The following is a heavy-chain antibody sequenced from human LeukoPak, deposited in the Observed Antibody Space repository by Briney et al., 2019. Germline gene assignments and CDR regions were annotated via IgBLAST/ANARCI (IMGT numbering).Heavy chain of an antibody. CDR2: IYTSGST. J-gene: IGHJ4*02. Sequence: SETLSLTCTVSGGSISSYYWSWIRQPAGKGLEWIRRIYTSGSTNYNPSLKSRVTMSVDTSKNQFSLKLSSVTAADTAVYYCAKYCSTTSCYYLDYWGQGILVTVSS. V-gene: IGHV4-4*07. CDR1: GGSISSYY. D-gene: IGHD2-2*01. CDR3: AKYCSTTSCYYLDY.